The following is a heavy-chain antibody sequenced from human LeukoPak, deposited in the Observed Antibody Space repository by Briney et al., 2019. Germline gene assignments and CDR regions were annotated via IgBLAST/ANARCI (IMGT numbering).Heavy chain of an antibody. J-gene: IGHJ6*02. CDR3: AGSNLYYYYAMDV. V-gene: IGHV4-61*05. Sequence: SETLSLTCTVSGGSISSSSYYWGWIRQPPGKGLEWIGYIYHSGTTYYNPSLKSRVTISVDKSRTQFSLKLSSVTAADTAVYYCAGSNLYYYYAMDVWGQGTTVTVSS. CDR2: IYHSGTT. CDR1: GGSISSSSYY. D-gene: IGHD3-10*01.